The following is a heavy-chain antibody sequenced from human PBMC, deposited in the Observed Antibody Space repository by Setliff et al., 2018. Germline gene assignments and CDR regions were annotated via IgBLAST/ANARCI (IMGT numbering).Heavy chain of an antibody. CDR1: GFSLSTSGMC. CDR3: ARIRLGDYYDSSGYFDY. Sequence: SGPTLVNPTQTLTLTCTFSGFSLSTSGMCVSWIRQPPGKALEWLARIDWDDDKYYSTSLKTRLTISKDTSKNQVVLTVTNMDPVDTATYYCARIRLGDYYDSSGYFDYWGQGTRVTVSS. J-gene: IGHJ4*02. D-gene: IGHD3-22*01. V-gene: IGHV2-70*11. CDR2: IDWDDDK.